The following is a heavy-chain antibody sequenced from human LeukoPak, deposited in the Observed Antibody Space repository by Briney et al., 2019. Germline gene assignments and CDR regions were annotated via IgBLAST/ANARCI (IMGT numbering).Heavy chain of an antibody. J-gene: IGHJ3*02. CDR3: ARDIAVAGSWNI. Sequence: PGGSLRLSCAASGFTFSSYWMYWVRQAPGKGLVWVSCINTDGGTTRYTDSVKGRFTISRDNSKNTLYLQMNSLRAEDTAVYYCARDIAVAGSWNIWGQGTMVTVSS. CDR1: GFTFSSYW. D-gene: IGHD6-19*01. V-gene: IGHV3-74*01. CDR2: INTDGGTT.